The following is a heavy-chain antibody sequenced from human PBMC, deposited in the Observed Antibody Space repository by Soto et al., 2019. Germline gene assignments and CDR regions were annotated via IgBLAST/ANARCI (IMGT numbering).Heavy chain of an antibody. V-gene: IGHV2-26*01. CDR3: ARVIYDHGAYYWFDT. Sequence: QVTLKESGPVLVKPTETLTLTCTVSDFSVNSPKMGVSWIRQPPGKALEWLAHIFSNGDKSYQTSLKSRLSISKDISKSLVVLTMTAMDPVDTATYYCARVIYDHGAYYWFDTWGQGTLVTVSS. CDR1: DFSVNSPKMG. CDR2: IFSNGDK. D-gene: IGHD4-17*01. J-gene: IGHJ5*02.